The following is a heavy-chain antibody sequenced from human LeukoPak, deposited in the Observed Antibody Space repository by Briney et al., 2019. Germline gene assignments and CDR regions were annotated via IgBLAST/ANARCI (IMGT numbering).Heavy chain of an antibody. Sequence: GASVKLSCKAAVYTFTSYDINWVRQATGQGREWMGSMNPNSGSTGYAQKFQGRVTITRNTSISTAYMALSGLSSEDTAVYYCARGRSKGYPYYFEYWGQGTLVTVSS. CDR2: MNPNSGST. V-gene: IGHV1-8*03. CDR3: ARGRSKGYPYYFEY. J-gene: IGHJ4*02. D-gene: IGHD5-12*01. CDR1: VYTFTSYD.